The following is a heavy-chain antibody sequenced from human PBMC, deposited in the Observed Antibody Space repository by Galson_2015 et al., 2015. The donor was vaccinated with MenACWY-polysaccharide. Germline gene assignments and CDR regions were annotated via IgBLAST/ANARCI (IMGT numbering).Heavy chain of an antibody. Sequence: TLSLTCTVSRGSISSYYWTWIRQPPGKGLEWIGFFSNIGRSNYNPSLKSRVTMSVDMSTNQFFLKLRSATAADTAVYFCAREVLTGYSPRYFDYWGQGIMVAVSS. CDR2: FSNIGRS. D-gene: IGHD3-9*01. V-gene: IGHV4-4*08. J-gene: IGHJ4*02. CDR1: RGSISSYY. CDR3: AREVLTGYSPRYFDY.